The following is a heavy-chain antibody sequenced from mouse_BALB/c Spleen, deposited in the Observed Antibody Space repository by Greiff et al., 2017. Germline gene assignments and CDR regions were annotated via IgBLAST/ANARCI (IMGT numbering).Heavy chain of an antibody. Sequence: EVQGVESGGGLVKPGGSLKLSCAASGFTFSSYAMSWVRQTPEKRLEWVATISSGGSYTYYPDSVKGRFTISRDNAKNTLYLQMSSLRSEDTAMYYCARGGDYDVGAGLRDWGQGTLVTVSA. CDR3: ARGGDYDVGAGLRD. CDR1: GFTFSSYA. CDR2: ISSGGSYT. V-gene: IGHV5-9-3*01. D-gene: IGHD2-4*01. J-gene: IGHJ3*01.